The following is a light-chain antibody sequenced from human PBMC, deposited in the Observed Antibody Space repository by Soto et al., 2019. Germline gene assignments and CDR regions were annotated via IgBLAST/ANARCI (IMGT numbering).Light chain of an antibody. CDR3: QTWGTGIQVV. CDR2: LDSDGSH. J-gene: IGLJ2*01. CDR1: SGHSSYA. V-gene: IGLV4-69*01. Sequence: QSVLTQSPSASASLGASVKLTCTLSSGHSSYAIAWHQQQPEKGPRYLMKLDSDGSHTKGDAIPDRFSGSSSGAERYLTISSLQSEDEADYYCQTWGTGIQVVFGGGTKPTVL.